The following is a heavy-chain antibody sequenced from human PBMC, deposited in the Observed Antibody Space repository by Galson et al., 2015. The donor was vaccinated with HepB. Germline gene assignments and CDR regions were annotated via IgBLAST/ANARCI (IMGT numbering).Heavy chain of an antibody. CDR2: ISYDGSNK. CDR1: GFTFSSYG. CDR3: AKSTKRGDYYYYGMDV. V-gene: IGHV3-30*18. J-gene: IGHJ6*02. Sequence: SLRLSCAASGFTFSSYGMHWVRQAPGKGLEWVAVISYDGSNKYYADSVKGRFTISRDNSKNTLYLQMNSLRAEDTAVYYCAKSTKRGDYYYYGMDVWGQGTTVTVSS.